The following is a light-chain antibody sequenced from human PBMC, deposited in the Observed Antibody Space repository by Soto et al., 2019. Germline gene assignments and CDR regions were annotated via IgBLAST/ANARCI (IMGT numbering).Light chain of an antibody. J-gene: IGLJ2*01. CDR1: SSDIGAYDF. Sequence: QSALTQPRSVSGSPGQSVTISCTGTSSDIGAYDFVSWHQHHPGKAPKVIIYDVTKRPSGVPDRFSGSKSGNTASLTIPGLQAEDEADYHCCSYTGSYSLVFGGGTKVTVL. V-gene: IGLV2-11*01. CDR3: CSYTGSYSLV. CDR2: DVT.